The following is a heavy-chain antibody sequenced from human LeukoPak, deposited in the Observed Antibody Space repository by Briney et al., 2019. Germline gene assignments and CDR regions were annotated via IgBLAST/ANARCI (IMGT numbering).Heavy chain of an antibody. CDR2: MNPNSGNT. Sequence: GASVKVPCKASGYTFTSYAMNWVRQATGQGLEWMGWMNPNSGNTGYAQKFQGRVTMTRNTSISTAYMELSSLRSEDTAVYYCARGVVVAATPLDYWGQGTLVTVSS. D-gene: IGHD2-15*01. V-gene: IGHV1-8*02. CDR1: GYTFTSYA. CDR3: ARGVVVAATPLDY. J-gene: IGHJ4*02.